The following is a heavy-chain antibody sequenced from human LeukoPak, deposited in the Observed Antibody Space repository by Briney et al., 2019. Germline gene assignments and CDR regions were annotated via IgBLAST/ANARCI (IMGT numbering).Heavy chain of an antibody. Sequence: GGSLRLSCSASGFTFSSYAMHWVRQAPGKGLEYVSAISSNGGSTYYADSVKGRFTISRDNSKNTLYLQMNSLRAEDTAVYYCARDHEQWLVKGYFDLWGRGTLVTVSS. J-gene: IGHJ2*01. D-gene: IGHD6-19*01. V-gene: IGHV3-64*04. CDR3: ARDHEQWLVKGYFDL. CDR2: ISSNGGST. CDR1: GFTFSSYA.